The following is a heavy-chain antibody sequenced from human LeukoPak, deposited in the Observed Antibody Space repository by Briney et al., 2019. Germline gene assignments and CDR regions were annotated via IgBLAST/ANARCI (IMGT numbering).Heavy chain of an antibody. D-gene: IGHD1-1*01. J-gene: IGHJ5*02. CDR1: GGSISSYY. CDR3: ARHPGTDWFDP. Sequence: SETLSLTCTVSGGSISSYYWSWIRQPPGKGLEWIGYIYTSGSTNYNPSLKSRVTISVDTPKNQFSLKLSSVTAADTAVYYCARHPGTDWFDPWGQGILVTVSS. V-gene: IGHV4-4*09. CDR2: IYTSGST.